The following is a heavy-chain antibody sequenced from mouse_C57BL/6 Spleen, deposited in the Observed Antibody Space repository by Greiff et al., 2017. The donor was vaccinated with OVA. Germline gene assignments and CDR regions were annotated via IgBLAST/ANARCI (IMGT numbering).Heavy chain of an antibody. Sequence: EVMLVESGGGLVQPGGSLKLSCAASGFTFSDYYMYWVRQTPEKRLEWVAYISNGGGSTYYPDTVKGRFTISRDNAKNTLYLQMSRLKSEDTAMYYCARIYYGPGGHYFDYWGQGTTLTVSS. J-gene: IGHJ2*01. D-gene: IGHD2-1*01. CDR3: ARIYYGPGGHYFDY. CDR1: GFTFSDYY. CDR2: ISNGGGST. V-gene: IGHV5-12*01.